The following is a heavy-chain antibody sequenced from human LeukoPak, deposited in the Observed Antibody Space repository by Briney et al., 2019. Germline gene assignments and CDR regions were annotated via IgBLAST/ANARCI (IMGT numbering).Heavy chain of an antibody. D-gene: IGHD3-16*01. CDR2: IIPIFGTA. CDR1: GYTFTSYG. J-gene: IGHJ4*02. CDR3: AREGGYFDY. Sequence: ASVKVSCKASGYTFTSYGISWVRQAPGQGLEWMGGIIPIFGTANYAQKFQGRVTITADESTSTAYMELSSLRSEDTAVYYCAREGGYFDYWGQGTLVTVSS. V-gene: IGHV1-69*13.